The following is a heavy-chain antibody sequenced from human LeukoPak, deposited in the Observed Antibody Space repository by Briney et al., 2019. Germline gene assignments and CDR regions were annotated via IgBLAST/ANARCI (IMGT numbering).Heavy chain of an antibody. Sequence: SETLSLTCAVYGGSFSGYYWSWIRQPPGKGLEWIGYIYYSGSTNYNPSLKSRVTISVDTSKNQFSLKLSSVTAADTAVYYCARKEDYGGPGWFDPWGQGTLVTVSS. D-gene: IGHD4-23*01. CDR1: GGSFSGYY. J-gene: IGHJ5*02. CDR2: IYYSGST. CDR3: ARKEDYGGPGWFDP. V-gene: IGHV4-59*08.